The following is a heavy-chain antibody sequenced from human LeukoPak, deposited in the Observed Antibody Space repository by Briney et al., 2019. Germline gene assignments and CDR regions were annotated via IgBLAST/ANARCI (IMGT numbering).Heavy chain of an antibody. D-gene: IGHD3-3*01. V-gene: IGHV4-34*01. CDR1: GFTFSSYS. J-gene: IGHJ6*02. Sequence: KPGGSLRLSCAASGFTFSSYSMNWIRQPPGKGLEWIGEINHSGSTNYNPSLKSRVTISVDTSKNQFSLKLSSVTAADTAVYYCARGGDFWSGYSKAPYYYYGMDVWGQGTTVTVSS. CDR3: ARGGDFWSGYSKAPYYYYGMDV. CDR2: INHSGST.